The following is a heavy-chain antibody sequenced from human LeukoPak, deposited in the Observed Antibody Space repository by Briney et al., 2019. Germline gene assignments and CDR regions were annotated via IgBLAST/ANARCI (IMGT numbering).Heavy chain of an antibody. J-gene: IGHJ6*03. D-gene: IGHD3-9*01. CDR1: GYTFTGYY. Sequence: ASVKVSCKASGYTFTGYYMHWVRQAPGQGLEWMGWINPNSGGTNYAQKFQGRVTMTRDTSISTAYMELSRLRSDDTAVYYCAREGYYDILTGYSSPYYYYYYMDVWGKGTTVTISS. CDR3: AREGYYDILTGYSSPYYYYYYMDV. V-gene: IGHV1-2*02. CDR2: INPNSGGT.